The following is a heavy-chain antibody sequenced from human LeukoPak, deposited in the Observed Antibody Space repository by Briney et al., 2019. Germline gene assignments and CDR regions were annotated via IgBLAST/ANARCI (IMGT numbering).Heavy chain of an antibody. V-gene: IGHV4-39*07. CDR2: INHSGST. J-gene: IGHJ4*02. Sequence: SETLSLTCTVSGGSISSSSYYWGWIRQPPGKGLEWIGEINHSGSTNYNPSLKSRVTISVDTSKNQFSLKLSSVTAADTAVYYCASSQPFDYWGQGTLVTVSS. CDR3: ASSQPFDY. CDR1: GGSISSSSYY.